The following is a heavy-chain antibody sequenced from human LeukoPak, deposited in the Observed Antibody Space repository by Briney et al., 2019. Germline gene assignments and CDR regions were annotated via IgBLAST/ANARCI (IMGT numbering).Heavy chain of an antibody. D-gene: IGHD1-26*01. CDR1: GFTFSHYS. Sequence: GGSLRLSCTASGFTFSHYSMNWVRQAPGKGLEWVTTISESGSSTYYADSVKGRFTISRDNAKNSLYLQMNSLRAEDTAVYYCARDPYSGSYGNYYYYFMDVWGKGTTVTISS. CDR2: ISESGSST. CDR3: ARDPYSGSYGNYYYYFMDV. V-gene: IGHV3-21*01. J-gene: IGHJ6*03.